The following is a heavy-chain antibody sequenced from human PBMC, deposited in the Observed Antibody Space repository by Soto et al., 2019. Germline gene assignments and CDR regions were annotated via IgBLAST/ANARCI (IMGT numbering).Heavy chain of an antibody. D-gene: IGHD3-9*01. CDR1: GYTFTSYD. CDR2: MNPNSGNT. V-gene: IGHV1-8*01. CDR3: AREYYDILTGYYPGYYYYYMDV. Sequence: ASVKVSCKASGYTFTSYDINWVRQATGQGLEWMGWMNPNSGNTGYAQKFQGRVTMTRNTSISTAYMELSSLRSEDTAVYYCAREYYDILTGYYPGYYYYYMDVWGKGTTVTVSS. J-gene: IGHJ6*03.